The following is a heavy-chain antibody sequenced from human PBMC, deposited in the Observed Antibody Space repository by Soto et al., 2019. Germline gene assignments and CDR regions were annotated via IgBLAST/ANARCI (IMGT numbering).Heavy chain of an antibody. CDR3: AKDLTNYDSSGHYFDF. J-gene: IGHJ4*02. D-gene: IGHD3-22*01. Sequence: EVQLVESGGGLVQPGRSLRLSCAASGCTFDDYAMHWVRQAPGKGLEWVSGISWNSGSVGYADSVKGRFTISRDNAKNSLYLQMNSLRAEDTAFYYCAKDLTNYDSSGHYFDFWGQGTLVTVSS. V-gene: IGHV3-9*01. CDR2: ISWNSGSV. CDR1: GCTFDDYA.